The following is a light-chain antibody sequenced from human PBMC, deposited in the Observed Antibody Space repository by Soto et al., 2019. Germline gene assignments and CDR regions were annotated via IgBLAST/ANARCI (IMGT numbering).Light chain of an antibody. CDR3: QSYDRSLTAWV. CDR1: SSNIGTGYD. CDR2: DNN. V-gene: IGLV1-40*01. Sequence: QSVLTQPPSVSGAPGQRVTISCTGSSSNIGTGYDVHWYQQLPGTAPKLLIYDNNNRPSGVPDRFSGSKSGASASLAITGLQAGDEADYYCQSYDRSLTAWVFGGGTKLTVL. J-gene: IGLJ3*02.